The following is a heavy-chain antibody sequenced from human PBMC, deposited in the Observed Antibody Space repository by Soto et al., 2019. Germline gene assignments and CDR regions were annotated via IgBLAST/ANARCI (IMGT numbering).Heavy chain of an antibody. CDR2: IWYDGSNK. J-gene: IGHJ5*02. Sequence: QVQLVESGGGVVQPGRSLRLSCAASGFTFSSYGMHWVRQAPGKGLEWVAVIWYDGSNKYYADSVKGRFTISRDNSXITLYLPTNSLRAADPAVYYCARDREMATIPGWFDPWGQGTLVTVSS. D-gene: IGHD5-12*01. CDR1: GFTFSSYG. V-gene: IGHV3-33*01. CDR3: ARDREMATIPGWFDP.